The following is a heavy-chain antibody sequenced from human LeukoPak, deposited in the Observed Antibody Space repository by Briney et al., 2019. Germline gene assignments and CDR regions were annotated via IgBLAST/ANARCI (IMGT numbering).Heavy chain of an antibody. D-gene: IGHD6-19*01. Sequence: GGSLRLSCAASGFTFSSYWMSWVRQAPGKGLEWVANIKQDGSEKYYVYSVKGRFTISRDNAKNSLYLQMNSLRAEDTAVYYCARDRKGSGWYVETIFDYWGQGTLVTVSS. CDR1: GFTFSSYW. J-gene: IGHJ4*02. CDR2: IKQDGSEK. V-gene: IGHV3-7*01. CDR3: ARDRKGSGWYVETIFDY.